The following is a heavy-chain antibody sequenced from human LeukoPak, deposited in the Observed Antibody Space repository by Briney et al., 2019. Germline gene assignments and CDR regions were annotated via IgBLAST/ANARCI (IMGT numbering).Heavy chain of an antibody. J-gene: IGHJ2*01. CDR1: GFTFSNYD. CDR2: ISYDASKK. CDR3: ARSYYDSSGYHGYFDL. D-gene: IGHD3-22*01. V-gene: IGHV3-30*04. Sequence: GGSLRLSCAASGFTFSNYDMHWVRQAPGKGLEWVAVISYDASKKYYADSVKGRFTISRDNSKNTLYLQMNSLRSEDTAVYYCARSYYDSSGYHGYFDLWGRGTLVTVSS.